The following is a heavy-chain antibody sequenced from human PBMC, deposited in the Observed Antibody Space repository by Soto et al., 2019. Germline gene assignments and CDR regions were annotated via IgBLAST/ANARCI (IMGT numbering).Heavy chain of an antibody. J-gene: IGHJ4*02. CDR3: ARDEAATIIH. CDR2: NNPSGGST. Sequence: QVQLVQSGAEVKKPGASVKVSCKASGYTFTSYYMHWVRQAPGQGLEWMGINNPSGGSTSYAQKLQGRVTMSGDTSAGTVDMELSSLGSEDTAVYYCARDEAATIIHWGQGTLVTVSS. D-gene: IGHD5-12*01. CDR1: GYTFTSYY. V-gene: IGHV1-46*04.